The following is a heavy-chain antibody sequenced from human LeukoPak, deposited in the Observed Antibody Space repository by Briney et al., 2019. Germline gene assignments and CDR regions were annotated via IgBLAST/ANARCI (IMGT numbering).Heavy chain of an antibody. V-gene: IGHV3-7*01. J-gene: IGHJ4*02. CDR1: GFTFSPYW. CDR3: ARDNNGPDY. Sequence: EGSLRLSCAASGFTFSPYWMTWVRQAPGKGLEWVANIKQDDSEIYYVDSVKGRFTISRDNAKNSLYLQMNSLRAEDTAVYYCARDNNGPDYWGQGTLVTVSS. CDR2: IKQDDSEI. D-gene: IGHD2-8*01.